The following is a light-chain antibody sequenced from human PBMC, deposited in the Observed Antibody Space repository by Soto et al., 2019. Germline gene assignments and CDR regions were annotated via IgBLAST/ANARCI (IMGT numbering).Light chain of an antibody. CDR1: SSDVCSYNR. CDR2: EVS. V-gene: IGLV2-18*02. CDR3: YSFTSSNTYV. Sequence: QSALTQPPSVSGSPGQSVAISCTGTSSDVCSYNRVSWYQQAPGTAPKVMIYEVSNRPSGVPDRFSGSKSGNTASLTISGLQPKDEADYYCYSFTSSNTYVFGTGTKVTVL. J-gene: IGLJ1*01.